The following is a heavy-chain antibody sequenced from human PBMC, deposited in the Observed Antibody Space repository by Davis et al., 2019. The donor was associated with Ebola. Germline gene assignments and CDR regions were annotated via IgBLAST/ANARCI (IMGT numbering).Heavy chain of an antibody. D-gene: IGHD4-23*01. CDR1: GFTFTDYW. CDR3: ARGGAVAPD. J-gene: IGHJ4*02. Sequence: LKISCVVSGFTFTDYWMTWVRQAPGKGLEWVAVISHDGSRRYYADSVKGRFTISRDNSTNTLYLQMNSLRVEDTAVYFCARGGAVAPDWGPGTLVTVSS. CDR2: ISHDGSRR. V-gene: IGHV3-33*05.